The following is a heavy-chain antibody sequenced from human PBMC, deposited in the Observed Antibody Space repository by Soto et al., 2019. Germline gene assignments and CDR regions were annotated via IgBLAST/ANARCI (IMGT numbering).Heavy chain of an antibody. CDR2: INPNSGGT. CDR1: GYTFTGYY. CDR3: ARSERYCSSTSCYSAYWFDP. J-gene: IGHJ5*02. Sequence: ASVKVSCKASGYTFTGYYMHWVRQAPGQGLEWMGWINPNSGGTNYAQKFQGWVTMTRDTSISTAYMELSRLRSDDTAVYYCARSERYCSSTSCYSAYWFDPWGQGTLVTVSS. V-gene: IGHV1-2*04. D-gene: IGHD2-2*01.